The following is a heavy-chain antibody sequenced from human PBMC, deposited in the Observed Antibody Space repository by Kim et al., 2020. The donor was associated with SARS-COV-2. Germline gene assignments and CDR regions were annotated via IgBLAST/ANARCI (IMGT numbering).Heavy chain of an antibody. CDR1: GGSISSGGYY. CDR3: ARDGYGSGRIDL. J-gene: IGHJ4*02. D-gene: IGHD3-10*01. V-gene: IGHV4-31*03. Sequence: SETLSLTCTVSGGSISSGGYYWNWIRQHQGKGLEWIGYIYYSGSTYYNPSLKSRVTISVDTSKNQFSLKLSSVTAADTAVYYCARDGYGSGRIDLWGQGTLVTVSS. CDR2: IYYSGST.